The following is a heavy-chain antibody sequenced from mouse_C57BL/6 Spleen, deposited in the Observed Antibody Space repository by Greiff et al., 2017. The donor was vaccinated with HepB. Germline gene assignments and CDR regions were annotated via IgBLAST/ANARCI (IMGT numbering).Heavy chain of an antibody. CDR2: IYPGDGDT. CDR1: GYAFSSSW. CDR3: ARRGDYYAMDY. V-gene: IGHV1-82*01. J-gene: IGHJ4*01. Sequence: QVQLKQSGPELVKPGASVKISCKASGYAFSSSWMNWVKQRPGKGLEWIGRIYPGDGDTNYNGKFKGKATLTADKSSSTAYMQLSSLTSEDSAVCFCARRGDYYAMDYWGQGTSVTVSS.